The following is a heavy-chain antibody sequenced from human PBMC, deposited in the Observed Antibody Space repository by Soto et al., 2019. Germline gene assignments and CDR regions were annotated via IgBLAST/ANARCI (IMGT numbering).Heavy chain of an antibody. D-gene: IGHD6-13*01. Sequence: PSETLSLTCSVSGYSVSSSDYYWAWIRQPPGKGLEWIGSMLYSGLTYYNPSLKSRVTLSVDTSKNQFSLQLNSVTPEDTAVYYCARDVISNNWYFSWFDPWGQGTLVTVSS. CDR1: GYSVSSSDYY. J-gene: IGHJ5*02. V-gene: IGHV4-39*02. CDR3: ARDVISNNWYFSWFDP. CDR2: MLYSGLT.